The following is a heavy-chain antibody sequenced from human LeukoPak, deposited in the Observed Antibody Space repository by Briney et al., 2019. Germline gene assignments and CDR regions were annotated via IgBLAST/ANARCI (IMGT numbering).Heavy chain of an antibody. Sequence: GGSLRLSCAASGFTFSSYAMSWVRQAPGKGLEWVSVINGSGSSTNYADSVKGRFTISRDNSKNTLYLQMNSLRADDTAVYYCASRRLRLGELSLYFHYWGQGTLVTVSS. D-gene: IGHD3-16*02. CDR1: GFTFSSYA. CDR3: ASRRLRLGELSLYFHY. V-gene: IGHV3-23*01. J-gene: IGHJ4*02. CDR2: INGSGSST.